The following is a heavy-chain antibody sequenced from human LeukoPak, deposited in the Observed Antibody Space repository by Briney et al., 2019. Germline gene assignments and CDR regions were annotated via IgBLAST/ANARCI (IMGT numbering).Heavy chain of an antibody. D-gene: IGHD2-2*01. CDR3: AKDGGTYCSSTSCYPYYYYGMDV. CDR2: ISGSGGST. Sequence: PGGSLRLSCAASGFAFSSYAMSWVRQAPGKGLEWVSAISGSGGSTYYADSVKGRFTISRDNSKNTLYLQMNSLRAEDTAVYYCAKDGGTYCSSTSCYPYYYYGMDVWGQGTTVTVSS. J-gene: IGHJ6*02. V-gene: IGHV3-23*01. CDR1: GFAFSSYA.